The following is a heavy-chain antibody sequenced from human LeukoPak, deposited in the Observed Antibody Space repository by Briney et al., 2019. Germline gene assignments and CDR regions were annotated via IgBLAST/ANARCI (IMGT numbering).Heavy chain of an antibody. Sequence: SETLSLTCTVSGGSIGSGGYYWGWIRQPPGKGLEWTVYIYPSGSTYYNPSLKSGVTISVDRSKNQFSLKLSSVPAADTAVYYCARDFGGQQLEGLADYWGQGTLVTVSS. D-gene: IGHD6-13*01. J-gene: IGHJ4*02. CDR3: ARDFGGQQLEGLADY. V-gene: IGHV4-30-2*01. CDR1: GGSIGSGGYY. CDR2: IYPSGST.